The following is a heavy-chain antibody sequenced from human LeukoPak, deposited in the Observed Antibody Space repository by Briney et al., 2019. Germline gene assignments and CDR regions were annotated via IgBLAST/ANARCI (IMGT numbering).Heavy chain of an antibody. D-gene: IGHD6-13*01. CDR1: GYTFTSYY. J-gene: IGHJ4*02. Sequence: ASVKVSCKASGYTFTSYYMHWVRQAPGQGLEWMGIINPSGGSTSYAQKFQGRVTMTRDMSTSTVYMELSSLRSEDTAVYYCARTGYSSSWDPQYYFDYWGQGTLVTVSS. CDR2: INPSGGST. V-gene: IGHV1-46*01. CDR3: ARTGYSSSWDPQYYFDY.